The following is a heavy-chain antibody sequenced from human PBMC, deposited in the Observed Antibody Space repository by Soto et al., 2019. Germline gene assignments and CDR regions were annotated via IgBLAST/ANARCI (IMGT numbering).Heavy chain of an antibody. D-gene: IGHD1-7*01. CDR1: GFTFSNAW. CDR2: IKSKTDGGTT. Sequence: EVQLVESGGGLVKPGGSLRLSCAASGFTFSNAWMSWVRQAPGKGLEWVGRIKSKTDGGTTDYAAPVKGRFTISRDDSKNTLYLQMNSLKTEDTAVYYCTTAIPLELQVDYWGQGTLVTVSS. J-gene: IGHJ4*02. CDR3: TTAIPLELQVDY. V-gene: IGHV3-15*01.